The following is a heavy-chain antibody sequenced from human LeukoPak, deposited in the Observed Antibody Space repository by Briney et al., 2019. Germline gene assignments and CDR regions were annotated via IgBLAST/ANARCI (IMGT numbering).Heavy chain of an antibody. J-gene: IGHJ4*02. CDR3: ARGTDFWSGYADY. CDR1: GFTFSSYS. D-gene: IGHD3-3*01. Sequence: GGSLRLSCAASGFTFSSYSMNWVRQAPGKGREWVSYISSSSSTIYYADSVKGRFTISRDNAKNSLYLQMNSLRAEDTAVYYCARGTDFWSGYADYWGQGTLVTVSS. V-gene: IGHV3-48*01. CDR2: ISSSSSTI.